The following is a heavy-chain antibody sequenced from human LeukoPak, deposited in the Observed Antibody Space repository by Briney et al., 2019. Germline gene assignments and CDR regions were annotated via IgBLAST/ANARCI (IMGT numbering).Heavy chain of an antibody. CDR2: ISSSGSTI. V-gene: IGHV3-11*04. Sequence: GGSLRLSCAASGFTFSDYYMTWIRQAPGKGLEWVSYISSSGSTIYYADSVKGRFTLSRDNAKNSLYLQMTSLRAEGTAVYYCARDRGQWLANFDYWGQGTLVTVSS. J-gene: IGHJ4*02. D-gene: IGHD6-19*01. CDR1: GFTFSDYY. CDR3: ARDRGQWLANFDY.